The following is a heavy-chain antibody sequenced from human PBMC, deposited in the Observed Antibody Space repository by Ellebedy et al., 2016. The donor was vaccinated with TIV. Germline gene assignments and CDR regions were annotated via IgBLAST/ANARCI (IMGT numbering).Heavy chain of an antibody. V-gene: IGHV3-33*06. CDR3: AKQGYSGSYLRFDP. CDR1: GFTFSSYG. Sequence: GESLKISXAASGFTFSSYGMDWVRQAPGKGLEWVAVIWYDGSNKYYADSVKGRFTISRDNSNTLYLQMNSLRAEDTAVYYCAKQGYSGSYLRFDPWGQGTLVTVSS. D-gene: IGHD1-26*01. CDR2: IWYDGSNK. J-gene: IGHJ5*02.